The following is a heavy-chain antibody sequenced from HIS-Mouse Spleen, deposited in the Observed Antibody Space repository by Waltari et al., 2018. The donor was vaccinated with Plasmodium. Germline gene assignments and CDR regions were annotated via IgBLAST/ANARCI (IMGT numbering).Heavy chain of an antibody. CDR2: IYYSGST. Sequence: QVQLQESGPGLVKPSETLSLTCTVSGGSISSYYWSWIRQPPGKGLEWIGYIYYSGSTNYNPALKSRVTISVATSKNQSSLKLSSVTAADTAVYYCARNGGIAARNWFDPWGQGTLVTVSS. J-gene: IGHJ5*02. CDR1: GGSISSYY. V-gene: IGHV4-59*01. CDR3: ARNGGIAARNWFDP. D-gene: IGHD6-6*01.